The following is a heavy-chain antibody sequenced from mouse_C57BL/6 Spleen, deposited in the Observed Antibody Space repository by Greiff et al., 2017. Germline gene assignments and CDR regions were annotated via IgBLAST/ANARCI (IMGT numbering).Heavy chain of an antibody. J-gene: IGHJ3*01. Sequence: EVTLMESGGGLVKPGGSLKLSCAASGFTFSSYAMSWVRQTPEKRLEWVATISDGGSYTYYPDNVKGRFTISRDNAKNNLCLQMSHLKAEDTAMYYCAREGDDYDWFAYWGQGTLVTVAA. CDR1: GFTFSSYA. V-gene: IGHV5-4*01. CDR2: ISDGGSYT. CDR3: AREGDDYDWFAY. D-gene: IGHD2-4*01.